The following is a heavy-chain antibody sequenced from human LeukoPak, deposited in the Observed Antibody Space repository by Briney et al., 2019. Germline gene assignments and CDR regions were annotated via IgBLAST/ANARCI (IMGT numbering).Heavy chain of an antibody. V-gene: IGHV3-33*01. J-gene: IGHJ4*02. CDR2: IWYDGSNK. CDR1: GFTFSSYG. Sequence: PGGSLRLSCAASGFTFSSYGTHWVRQAPGKGLEWVAVIWYDGSNKYYADPVKGRFTISRDNSKNTLYLQMNSLRAEDTAVYYCASPSGGSNTFDYWGQGTLVTVSS. D-gene: IGHD5-24*01. CDR3: ASPSGGSNTFDY.